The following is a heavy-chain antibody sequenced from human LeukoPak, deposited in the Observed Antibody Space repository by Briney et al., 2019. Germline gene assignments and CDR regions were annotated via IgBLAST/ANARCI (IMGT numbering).Heavy chain of an antibody. J-gene: IGHJ6*03. D-gene: IGHD2/OR15-2a*01. V-gene: IGHV5-51*01. Sequence: GESLKISCQGSGYNITNYWIGWARQMPGKGLEWMGITHPGDSDTRYSPSFEGQVTISADKSIRTAYLQWSSLKASDSAIYYCARLSHYFYYIDVWGKGTTVTVSS. CDR1: GYNITNYW. CDR3: ARLSHYFYYIDV. CDR2: THPGDSDT.